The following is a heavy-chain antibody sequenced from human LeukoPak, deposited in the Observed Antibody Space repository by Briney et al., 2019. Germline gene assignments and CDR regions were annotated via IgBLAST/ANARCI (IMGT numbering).Heavy chain of an antibody. J-gene: IGHJ5*02. Sequence: PGGSLRLSCAASGFTFSSYSMNWVRQAPGKGLEWVSSISSSSSYIYYADSVKGRFTISRDNAKNSLYLQMNSLRAEDTAVYYCARVVDTAMVSWFDPWGQGTLVTVSS. CDR3: ARVVDTAMVSWFDP. CDR1: GFTFSSYS. V-gene: IGHV3-21*01. D-gene: IGHD5-18*01. CDR2: ISSSSSYI.